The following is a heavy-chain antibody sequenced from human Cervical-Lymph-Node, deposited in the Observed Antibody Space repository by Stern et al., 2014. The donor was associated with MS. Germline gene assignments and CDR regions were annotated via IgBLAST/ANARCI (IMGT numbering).Heavy chain of an antibody. CDR2: INGGNGNK. CDR1: GYNFSDYA. V-gene: IGHV1-3*01. J-gene: IGHJ4*02. CDR3: ARDPFNY. Sequence: QEQLVESGAEVKKPGASVKVSCKASGYNFSDYAIHWVRQAPGQRLEWMGWINGGNGNKQSSQRFQDRLSITREPSAITVYMELSSLRFGDTAVYFCARDPFNYWGQGTLVTVSS.